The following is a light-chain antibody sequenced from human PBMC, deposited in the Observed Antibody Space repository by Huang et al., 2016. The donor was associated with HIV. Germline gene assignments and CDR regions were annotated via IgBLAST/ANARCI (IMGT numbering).Light chain of an antibody. Sequence: DIQMTQSPSSLSAFVGDKVTITCRASENIRKYLNWYQQKPGKAPNILLYAASSLQSGVPSRFSGSGTGTDFNLTINSLQPEDYATYFCQQSYNAPRTFGQGTKVEIK. CDR2: AAS. CDR1: ENIRKY. CDR3: QQSYNAPRT. V-gene: IGKV1-39*01. J-gene: IGKJ1*01.